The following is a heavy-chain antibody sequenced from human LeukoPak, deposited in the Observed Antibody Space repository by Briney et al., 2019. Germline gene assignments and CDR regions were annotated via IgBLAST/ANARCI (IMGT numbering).Heavy chain of an antibody. CDR3: ARQWVEYSSPRGAFDI. Sequence: SETLSLTCTVSGGSISSSSYSWGWIRQPPGKGLEWIGSIYYSGSTYYNPSLKSRVTISVDTSKNQFSLKLSSVTAADTAVYYCARQWVEYSSPRGAFDIWGQGTMVTVSS. J-gene: IGHJ3*02. CDR2: IYYSGST. CDR1: GGSISSSSYS. D-gene: IGHD6-6*01. V-gene: IGHV4-39*01.